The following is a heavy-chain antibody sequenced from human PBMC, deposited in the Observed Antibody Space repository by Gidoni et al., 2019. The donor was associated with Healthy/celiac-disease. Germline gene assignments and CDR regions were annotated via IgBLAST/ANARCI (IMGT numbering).Heavy chain of an antibody. J-gene: IGHJ4*02. CDR1: GGSSSSSSSY. V-gene: IGHV4-39*01. CDR3: ARHRGRYFDWTYYFDY. Sequence: QLQLQESGPGRVKPSETLSLTCTVSGGSSSSSSSYWGWIRQPPGKGLEWIGSIYYSGSTYYNPSLKSRVTISVDTSNNQFSLKLSSVTAADTAVYYCARHRGRYFDWTYYFDYWGQGTLVTVSS. D-gene: IGHD3-9*01. CDR2: IYYSGST.